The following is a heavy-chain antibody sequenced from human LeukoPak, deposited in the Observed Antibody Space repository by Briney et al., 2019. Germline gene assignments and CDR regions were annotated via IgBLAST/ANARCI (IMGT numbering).Heavy chain of an antibody. D-gene: IGHD3-16*01. CDR2: INSNGGST. CDR1: GFTFSSYA. CDR3: ARAGITDAFDI. J-gene: IGHJ3*02. Sequence: GGSLRLSCVASGFTFSSYAMHWVRQTPGKGLEYVSGINSNGGSTHYANSVKGRFTISRDNSKHALYLQMGSLRTEDMAVYYCARAGITDAFDIWGQGTMVTVSS. V-gene: IGHV3-64*01.